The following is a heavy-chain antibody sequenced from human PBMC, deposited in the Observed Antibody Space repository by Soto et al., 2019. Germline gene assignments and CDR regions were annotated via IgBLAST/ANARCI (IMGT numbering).Heavy chain of an antibody. CDR1: GYTFTSYA. CDR2: INAGNGNT. V-gene: IGHV1-3*05. CDR3: AGSIVKVTSLDY. Sequence: QVQLVQSGAEEKKPGASVKVSCKASGYTFTSYAMHWVRQAPGQRLEWMGWINAGNGNTKYSQKFQGRVTITRDTSSSTAYMEVSSLRSEDTARYYCAGSIVKVTSLDYWGQGTLAAVSS. D-gene: IGHD2-21*02. J-gene: IGHJ4*02.